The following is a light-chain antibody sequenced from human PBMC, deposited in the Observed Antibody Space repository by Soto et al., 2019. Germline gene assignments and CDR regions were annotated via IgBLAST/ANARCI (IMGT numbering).Light chain of an antibody. J-gene: IGLJ7*01. CDR1: NIGSKT. V-gene: IGLV3-21*04. CDR3: QVWDTSSDPHAV. Sequence: SYELTQPPSVSVAPVQTARSTCGGTNIGSKTVHWYQKKPGLAPALLIYYDADRPSGIPERFSGSNSGNTATLTISRVEAGDEGDYYCQVWDTSSDPHAVFGGGAQRTVL. CDR2: YDA.